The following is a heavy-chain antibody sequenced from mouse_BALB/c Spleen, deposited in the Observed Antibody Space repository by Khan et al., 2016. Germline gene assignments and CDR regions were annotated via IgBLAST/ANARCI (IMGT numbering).Heavy chain of an antibody. CDR1: GFTFSSYA. CDR2: ISSGGST. V-gene: IGHV5-6-5*01. J-gene: IGHJ2*01. D-gene: IGHD2-14*01. CDR3: ARSGTYYRYDGDYFDY. Sequence: EVELVESGGGLVKPGGSLKLSCAASGFTFSSYAMSWVRQTPEKRLEWVASISSGGSTYYPDSVKGRFTISRDNARNILYLQMRSLRSEDTAMYYCARSGTYYRYDGDYFDYWGQGTTLTVSS.